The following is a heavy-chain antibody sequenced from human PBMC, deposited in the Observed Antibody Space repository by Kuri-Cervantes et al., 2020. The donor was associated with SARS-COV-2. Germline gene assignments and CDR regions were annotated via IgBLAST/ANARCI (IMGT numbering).Heavy chain of an antibody. D-gene: IGHD6-19*01. CDR3: ATGSTSGWYRRGFDF. J-gene: IGHJ4*02. V-gene: IGHV3-15*01. CDR2: FKSKTAGGTI. CDR1: GFSLSRYT. Sequence: GGSLRLSCAASGFSLSRYTMSWVRQAPGRGLEWVGRFKSKTAGGTIVYAAPVKGRFTISRDGSKNTLYLEMNSLKIEDTAVYYCATGSTSGWYRRGFDFWGLGTLVTVSS.